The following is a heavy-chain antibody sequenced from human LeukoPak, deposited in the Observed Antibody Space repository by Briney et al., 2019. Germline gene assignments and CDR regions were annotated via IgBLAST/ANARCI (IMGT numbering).Heavy chain of an antibody. J-gene: IGHJ6*02. D-gene: IGHD3-10*01. Sequence: SETLSLTCAVYGGSFSGYYWSWIRQPPGKGLEWIGEINHSGSTNYNPSLKSRVTISVDTSKNQFSLKLSSVTAADTAVYYCARGPHGSARDYYYGMDVWGQGTKVTVSS. CDR2: INHSGST. CDR3: ARGPHGSARDYYYGMDV. V-gene: IGHV4-34*01. CDR1: GGSFSGYY.